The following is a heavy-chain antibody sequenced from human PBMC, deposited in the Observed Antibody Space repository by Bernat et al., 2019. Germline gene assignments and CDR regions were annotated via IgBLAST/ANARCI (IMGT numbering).Heavy chain of an antibody. D-gene: IGHD6-13*01. J-gene: IGHJ4*02. V-gene: IGHV4-39*01. CDR2: IYYSGST. CDR1: GGSIISSSYY. Sequence: QLQLQESGPGLVKPSETLSLTCTVPGGSIISSSYYWGWFRQPPGKGLEWIGSIYYSGSTYYNPSLKIRVAISVDTTKNQFSLKLSSVTAADTAVYYCARPGSIAAADYFDYWGQGTLVTVSS. CDR3: ARPGSIAAADYFDY.